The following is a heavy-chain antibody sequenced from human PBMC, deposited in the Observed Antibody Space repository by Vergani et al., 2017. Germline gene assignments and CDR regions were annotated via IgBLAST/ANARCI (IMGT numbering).Heavy chain of an antibody. D-gene: IGHD2-15*01. CDR1: GDSVIHTDYH. J-gene: IGHJ4*02. Sequence: QVQLQESGPGLVKPSETLSLPCTVSGDSVIHTDYHWGWIRHPPGKGLEWIGSMDYSGSTSYNPSLESRISISFETPKNQFSLRLTSVTAADTAVYYCASKRGACRAAYCHSYDFWGPGTLVGVSS. V-gene: IGHV4-39*01. CDR2: MDYSGST. CDR3: ASKRGACRAAYCHSYDF.